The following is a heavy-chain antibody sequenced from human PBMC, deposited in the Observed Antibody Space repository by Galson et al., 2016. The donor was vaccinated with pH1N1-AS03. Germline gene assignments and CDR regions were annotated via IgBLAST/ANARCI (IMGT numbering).Heavy chain of an antibody. D-gene: IGHD5-24*01. V-gene: IGHV1-2*06. J-gene: IGHJ4*02. Sequence: VKVSCKASGFTFTDYYIHWIRQVPGQGLEWMGRINSKSGATKYVQKFEGRATMTRDTSISTAFLELTSLHSDDTAVYFCARGDSGATATITNFDYWGQGTLVTVSS. CDR1: GFTFTDYY. CDR3: ARGDSGATATITNFDY. CDR2: INSKSGAT.